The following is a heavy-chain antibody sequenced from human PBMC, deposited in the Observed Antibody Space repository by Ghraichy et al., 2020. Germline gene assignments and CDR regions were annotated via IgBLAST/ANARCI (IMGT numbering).Heavy chain of an antibody. CDR1: GGSISSYY. CDR2: IYTSGST. Sequence: EPLSLTCTVSGGSISSYYWNWIRQPAGKGLEWIGRIYTSGSTNYNPSLKSRVTMSVDTSKNQISLRLSSVTAADTVVYYCARDPGGYCSVTSCPPRSPYYYYYGMDVWGQGATVTVSS. CDR3: ARDPGGYCSVTSCPPRSPYYYYYGMDV. D-gene: IGHD2-2*01. V-gene: IGHV4-4*07. J-gene: IGHJ6*02.